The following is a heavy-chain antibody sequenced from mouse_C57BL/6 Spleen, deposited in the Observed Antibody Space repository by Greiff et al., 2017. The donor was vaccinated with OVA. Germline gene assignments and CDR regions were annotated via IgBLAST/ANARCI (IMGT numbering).Heavy chain of an antibody. Sequence: VKLQESGPELVKPGASVKISCKASGYAFSSSWMNWVKQRPGKGLEWIGRIYPGDGDTNYNGKFKGKATLTADKSSSTAYMQLSSLTSEDSAVYFCARGDWESFDYWGQGTTLTVSS. V-gene: IGHV1-82*01. J-gene: IGHJ2*01. CDR3: ARGDWESFDY. CDR1: GYAFSSSW. D-gene: IGHD4-1*01. CDR2: IYPGDGDT.